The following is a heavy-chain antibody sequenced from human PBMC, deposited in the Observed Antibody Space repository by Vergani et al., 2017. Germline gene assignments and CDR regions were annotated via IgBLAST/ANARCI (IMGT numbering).Heavy chain of an antibody. Sequence: QVQLVQSGAEVKKPGASVKVSCKASGYTFTSYDINWVRQATGQGLEWMGWMNPNSGNTGYAQKFQGRVTMTRNTSISTAYMELSSLRSEDTAVYYCARVKSTIFGVGDYYYMDVWGKGTTVTVSS. CDR1: GYTFTSYD. V-gene: IGHV1-8*01. J-gene: IGHJ6*03. CDR3: ARVKSTIFGVGDYYYMDV. CDR2: MNPNSGNT. D-gene: IGHD3-3*01.